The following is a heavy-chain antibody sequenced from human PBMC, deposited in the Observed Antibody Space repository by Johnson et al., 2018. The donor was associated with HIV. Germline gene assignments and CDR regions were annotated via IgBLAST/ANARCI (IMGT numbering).Heavy chain of an antibody. CDR3: AKGRNTYGAAVFDI. Sequence: QVQLVESGGGVVQPGRSLRLSCAVSGFTFSSFGMHWVRQAPGKGLEWMAVISSAGTDKYYADSVKGRFTISRDNSKNTLYLQMNSLRVEDTAVYYCAKGRNTYGAAVFDIWGQGTMVTVSS. V-gene: IGHV3-30*18. CDR2: ISSAGTDK. CDR1: GFTFSSFG. J-gene: IGHJ3*02. D-gene: IGHD4/OR15-4a*01.